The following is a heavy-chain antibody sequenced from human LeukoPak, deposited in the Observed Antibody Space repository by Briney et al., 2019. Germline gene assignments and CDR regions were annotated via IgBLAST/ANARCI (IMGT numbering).Heavy chain of an antibody. D-gene: IGHD3-10*01. CDR1: GYSISSDYY. V-gene: IGHV4-38-2*01. CDR3: TRGGSGSSLMIWFDP. J-gene: IGHJ5*02. Sequence: SETLSLTCAVSGYSISSDYYWGWIRQPPGKGLEWIGSFYHSGNTYYNPSLKSRVTISVDTPKNQFSLKLISVTAADTAVYYCTRGGSGSSLMIWFDPWGQRTLVTVSS. CDR2: FYHSGNT.